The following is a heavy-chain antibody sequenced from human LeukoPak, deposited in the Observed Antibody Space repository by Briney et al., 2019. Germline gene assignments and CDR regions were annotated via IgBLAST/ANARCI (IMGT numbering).Heavy chain of an antibody. Sequence: TSETLSLTCTVSGGSVSSGSYFWSWIRQPPGKGLEWIGYISYSGSTNYNPSLKSRVTISVDTSKNQFSLKLNSVTAADTAVYYCARVADDGGASYYQY. J-gene: IGHJ6*01. CDR2: ISYSGST. CDR3: ARVADDGGASYYQY. CDR1: GGSVSSGSYF. D-gene: IGHD2-21*01. V-gene: IGHV4-61*01.